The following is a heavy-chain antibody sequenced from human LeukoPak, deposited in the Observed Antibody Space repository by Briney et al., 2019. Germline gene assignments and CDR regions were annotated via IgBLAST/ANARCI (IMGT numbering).Heavy chain of an antibody. CDR2: ITSSSSYI. V-gene: IGHV3-21*04. Sequence: GGSLRLSCAASGFTFSSYGMNWVRQAPGKGLEWVSSITSSSSYIYYADSVKGRFTISRDNAKNSLYLQMDSLGAEDTAVYYCAKAMASNWDYWGQGTLVTVSS. CDR3: AKAMASNWDY. CDR1: GFTFSSYG. J-gene: IGHJ4*02. D-gene: IGHD1-1*01.